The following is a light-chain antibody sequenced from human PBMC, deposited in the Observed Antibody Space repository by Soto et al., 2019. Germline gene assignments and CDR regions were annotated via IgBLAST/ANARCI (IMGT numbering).Light chain of an antibody. CDR3: QQYNNWPPIT. J-gene: IGKJ5*01. Sequence: EIVLTQSPGILSLSPGERATLSYRASQSVSSYLAWYQQKPGQAPRLLIYDASNRATGIPARFSGSGSGTDFTLTISSLEPEDFAVYYCQQYNNWPPITFGQGTRLEIK. V-gene: IGKV3-11*01. CDR2: DAS. CDR1: QSVSSY.